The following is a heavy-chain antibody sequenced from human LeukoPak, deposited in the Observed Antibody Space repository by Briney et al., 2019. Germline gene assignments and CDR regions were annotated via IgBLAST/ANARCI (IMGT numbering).Heavy chain of an antibody. Sequence: ASVKVSCKASGYTFTSYGISWVRQATGQGLEWMGWMNPNSGNTGYAQKFQGRVTMTRNTSISTAYMELSSLRSEDTAVYYCARGRSSSSWYIGYYYYYGMDVWGQGTTVTVSS. D-gene: IGHD6-13*01. V-gene: IGHV1-8*02. CDR2: MNPNSGNT. CDR1: GYTFTSYG. CDR3: ARGRSSSSWYIGYYYYYGMDV. J-gene: IGHJ6*02.